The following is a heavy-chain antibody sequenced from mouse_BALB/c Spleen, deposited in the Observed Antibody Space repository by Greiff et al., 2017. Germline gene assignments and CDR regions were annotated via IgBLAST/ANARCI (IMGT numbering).Heavy chain of an antibody. J-gene: IGHJ1*01. CDR1: GFTFSSYA. CDR2: ISSGGST. D-gene: IGHD1-1*02. V-gene: IGHV5-6-5*01. CDR3: AREVADYWYFDV. Sequence: EVQRVESGGGLVKPGGSLKLSCAASGFTFSSYAMSWVRQTPEKRLEWVASISSGGSTYYPDSVKGRFTISRDNARNILYLQMSSLRSEDTAMYYCAREVADYWYFDVWGAGTTVTVSS.